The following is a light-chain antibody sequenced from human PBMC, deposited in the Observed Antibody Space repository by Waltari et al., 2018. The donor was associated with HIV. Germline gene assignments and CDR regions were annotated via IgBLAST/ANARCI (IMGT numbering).Light chain of an antibody. CDR3: AAWDDSLNGVI. V-gene: IGLV1-44*01. CDR2: NNN. CDR1: SPNIGSNT. Sequence: QSVLTQPPSASGTPGQRVTISCSGSSPNIGSNTVNWYQQLPGTAPKLLIFNNNRRPSGVPDRFSGSKSGTSASLAISGLQSEDEADYYCAAWDDSLNGVIFGGGTKLTVL. J-gene: IGLJ2*01.